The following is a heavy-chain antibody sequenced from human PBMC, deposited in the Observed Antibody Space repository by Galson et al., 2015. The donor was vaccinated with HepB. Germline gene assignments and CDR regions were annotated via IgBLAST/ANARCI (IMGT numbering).Heavy chain of an antibody. CDR3: ARAADYYDSSGYYYYRYYYGMDV. D-gene: IGHD3-22*01. CDR1: GYTFTSYG. CDR2: ISAYNGNT. J-gene: IGHJ6*02. V-gene: IGHV1-18*04. Sequence: SVKVSCKASGYTFTSYGISWVRQAPGQGLEWMGWISAYNGNTNYAQKLQGRVTMTTDTSTSTAYMGLRSLRSDDTAVYYCARAADYYDSSGYYYYRYYYGMDVWGQGTTVTVSS.